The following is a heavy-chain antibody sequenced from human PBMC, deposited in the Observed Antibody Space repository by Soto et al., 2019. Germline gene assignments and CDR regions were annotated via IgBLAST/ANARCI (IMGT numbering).Heavy chain of an antibody. D-gene: IGHD3-10*01. CDR3: ARDNYGPLDY. CDR1: GYTFTAYY. J-gene: IGHJ4*02. V-gene: IGHV1-2*02. CDR2: VDTNSGGT. Sequence: QVQLVQSGAEVKKPGASVKVSCRPSGYTFTAYYIHWVRQAPGQGPEWMGWVDTNSGGTRDAQNFKGRVTVTRDTSTSTVYMELNLLRSDDTVLYYCARDNYGPLDYWGQGTLVTVSS.